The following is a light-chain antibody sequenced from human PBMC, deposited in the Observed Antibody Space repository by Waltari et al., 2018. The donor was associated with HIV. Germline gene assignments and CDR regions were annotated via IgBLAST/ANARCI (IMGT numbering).Light chain of an antibody. CDR3: QQSYNSPWT. CDR1: QTITSY. V-gene: IGKV1-39*01. J-gene: IGKJ1*01. Sequence: DIQITQSPSSLPASVSDTLTITFRASQTITSYLTWYQQKPGKAPNLLIYDTSSLQSAVPSSFSGSGYGTDFTLTSSSVQPEDSATYYCQQSYNSPWTFGQGTKVEI. CDR2: DTS.